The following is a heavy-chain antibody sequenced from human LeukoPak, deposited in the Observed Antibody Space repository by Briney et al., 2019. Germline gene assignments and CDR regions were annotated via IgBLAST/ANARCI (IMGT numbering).Heavy chain of an antibody. CDR2: ISDHNGDK. J-gene: IGHJ4*02. V-gene: IGHV1-18*01. CDR3: ARESSWCGSVTLDY. Sequence: SVKVSCKNSGDTITTYGISRVRQDPGQGLEWMRWISDHNGDKDYTQRLEGSVTMTRDISTSRAYMELRSLRSDDTAVYYCARESSWCGSVTLDYWGQGTLVSVSS. D-gene: IGHD3-10*01. CDR1: GDTITTYG.